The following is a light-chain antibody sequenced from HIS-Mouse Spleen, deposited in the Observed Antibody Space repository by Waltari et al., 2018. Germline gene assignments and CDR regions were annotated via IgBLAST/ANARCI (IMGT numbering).Light chain of an antibody. CDR1: IRDVGGCNK. V-gene: IGLV2-11*01. J-gene: IGLJ1*01. CDR2: DVS. CDR3: CSYAGSYRV. Sequence: QSALTQPRSVSGSPGQSVTIPSPGPIRDVGGCNKVSWHPQPPGTAPKLMIYDVSKRPSGVPDRFSGSKSGNTASLTISGLQAEDEADYYCCSYAGSYRVFGTGTKVTVL.